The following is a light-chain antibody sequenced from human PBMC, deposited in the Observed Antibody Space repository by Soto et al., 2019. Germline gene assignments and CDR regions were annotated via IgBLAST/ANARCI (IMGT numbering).Light chain of an antibody. CDR2: GAS. CDR3: QHYNDSPPWT. V-gene: IGKV3-15*01. CDR1: QSVSGN. J-gene: IGKJ1*01. Sequence: EIVMTQSPATLSVSPGERATLSCRASQSVSGNLAWYQQKPGQSPRLLIYGASTRAIGIPARLSGSGSGTEDSPTISSRLDEEFAVYYYQHYNDSPPWTFGQGTKVEV.